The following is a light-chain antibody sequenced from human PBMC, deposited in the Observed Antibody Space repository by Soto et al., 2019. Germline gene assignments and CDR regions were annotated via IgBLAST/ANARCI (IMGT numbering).Light chain of an antibody. Sequence: SYELTQPPSVSVSPGQTASITCSGAKLGDKYACWHQQKPGQSPVLVIYQDSKRPSGIPERFSGSNSGNTATLTISGTQAMDEADYYCQAWDSSTASVFGTGTKLTVL. V-gene: IGLV3-1*01. CDR3: QAWDSSTASV. J-gene: IGLJ1*01. CDR1: KLGDKY. CDR2: QDS.